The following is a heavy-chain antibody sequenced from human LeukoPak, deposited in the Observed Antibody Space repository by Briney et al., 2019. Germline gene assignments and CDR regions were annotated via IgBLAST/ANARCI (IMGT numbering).Heavy chain of an antibody. V-gene: IGHV3-23*01. J-gene: IGHJ4*02. CDR3: AKDHDSSGYPGY. Sequence: GGTLRLSCAASGFTFSYYGMSWVRQAPGKGLEWVSAISGSGGSTYYADSVKGRFTISRDNSKNTLYLQMNSLRAEDTAVYYCAKDHDSSGYPGYWGQGTLVTVSS. CDR1: GFTFSYYG. D-gene: IGHD3-22*01. CDR2: ISGSGGST.